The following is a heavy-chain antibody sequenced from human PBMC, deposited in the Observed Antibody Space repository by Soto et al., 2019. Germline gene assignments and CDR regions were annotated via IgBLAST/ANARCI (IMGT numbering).Heavy chain of an antibody. V-gene: IGHV4-34*01. Sequence: SETLSLTCAVYGGSFSGYYWRGIRQPPGKGLAWIGEINHSGSTNYNPSLKSRVTISVDTSKNQFSLKLSSVTAADTAVYYCARGRVGYYYYYYGMDVWGQGTTVTAP. CDR2: INHSGST. D-gene: IGHD1-26*01. CDR3: ARGRVGYYYYYYGMDV. J-gene: IGHJ6*02. CDR1: GGSFSGYY.